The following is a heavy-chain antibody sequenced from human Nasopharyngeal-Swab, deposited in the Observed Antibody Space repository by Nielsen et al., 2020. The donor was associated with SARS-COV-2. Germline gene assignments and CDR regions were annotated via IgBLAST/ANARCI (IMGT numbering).Heavy chain of an antibody. D-gene: IGHD3-22*01. J-gene: IGHJ3*02. V-gene: IGHV4-39*01. CDR3: ARRDYYDSSDLGAFDI. CDR2: IYYSGST. Sequence: WIRQPPGKGLEWIGYIYYSGSTYYNPSLRSRVTISVDTSKNQFSLKLSSVTAADTAVYYCARRDYYDSSDLGAFDIWGQGTMVTVSS.